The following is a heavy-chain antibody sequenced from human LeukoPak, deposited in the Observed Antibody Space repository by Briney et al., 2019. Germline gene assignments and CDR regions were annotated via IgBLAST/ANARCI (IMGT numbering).Heavy chain of an antibody. Sequence: SETLSLTCAVSGESFSGNFWTWIRQSPGKGLEWIGEIDNNGITNYNPSLKSRVTMSVDTTRKRFSLRLTSESAADTGVYYCARGGGGAKVFYFDYWGQGSLVTVSS. V-gene: IGHV4-34*01. CDR1: GESFSGNF. CDR2: IDNNGIT. D-gene: IGHD1-26*01. J-gene: IGHJ4*02. CDR3: ARGGGGAKVFYFDY.